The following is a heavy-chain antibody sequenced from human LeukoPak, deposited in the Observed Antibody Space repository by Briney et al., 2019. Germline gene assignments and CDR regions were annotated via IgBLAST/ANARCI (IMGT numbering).Heavy chain of an antibody. CDR1: GFTFSSYS. D-gene: IGHD3-16*02. CDR2: ISPSSSYI. J-gene: IGHJ3*02. V-gene: IGHV3-21*01. Sequence: GGSLRLSCAASGFTFSSYSMNWVRQAPGKGLEWVSSISPSSSYIYYADSVKGRFTISRDNAKNSLYLQMNSLRAEDTAVYYCAREFGTYDYVWGSYRHAFDIWGQGTMVTVSS. CDR3: AREFGTYDYVWGSYRHAFDI.